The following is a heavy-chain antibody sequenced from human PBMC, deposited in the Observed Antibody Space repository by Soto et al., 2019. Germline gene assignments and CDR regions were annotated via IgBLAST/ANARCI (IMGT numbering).Heavy chain of an antibody. Sequence: SLRLSCAASGFTFDDYAMHWVRQAPGKGLEWVSGISWNSGSIGYADSVKGRFTISRDNAKNSLYLQMNSLRAEDTALYYCAKIFADCSSTSCPGLDAFDIWGQGTMVTVSS. V-gene: IGHV3-9*01. J-gene: IGHJ3*02. CDR3: AKIFADCSSTSCPGLDAFDI. CDR2: ISWNSGSI. CDR1: GFTFDDYA. D-gene: IGHD2-2*01.